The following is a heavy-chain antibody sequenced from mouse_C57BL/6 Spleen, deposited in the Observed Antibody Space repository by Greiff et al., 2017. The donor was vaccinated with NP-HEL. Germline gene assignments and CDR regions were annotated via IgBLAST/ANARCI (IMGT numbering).Heavy chain of an antibody. V-gene: IGHV1-62-2*01. Sequence: VQLQQSGAELVKPGASVKLSCKASGYTFTEYTIHWVKQRSGQGLEWIGWFYPGSGSIKYNEKFKDKATLTADKSSSTVYMELSRLTFEDSAVYFCARHENYGNYLYYAMDYWGQGTSVTVSS. J-gene: IGHJ4*01. D-gene: IGHD2-1*01. CDR3: ARHENYGNYLYYAMDY. CDR2: FYPGSGSI. CDR1: GYTFTEYT.